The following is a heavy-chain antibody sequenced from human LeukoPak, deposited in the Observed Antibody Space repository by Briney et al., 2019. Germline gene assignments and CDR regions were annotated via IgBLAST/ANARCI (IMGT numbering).Heavy chain of an antibody. CDR2: IYYSGST. CDR1: GGSISSGDYY. V-gene: IGHV4-30-4*01. D-gene: IGHD1-7*01. J-gene: IGHJ4*02. Sequence: SQTLSLTCTVSGGSISSGDYYWSWIRQPPGKGLEWIGYIYYSGSTYYNPSLKSRVTISVDTSKNQFSLKLSSVTAADTAVYYCARAATGTTGGFDYWGQGTLVTVSS. CDR3: ARAATGTTGGFDY.